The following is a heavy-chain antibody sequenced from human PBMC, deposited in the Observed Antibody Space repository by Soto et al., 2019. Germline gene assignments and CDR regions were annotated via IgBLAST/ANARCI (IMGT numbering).Heavy chain of an antibody. CDR3: AKDIYYFDY. CDR1: GGSIRSSNW. Sequence: SETLSLTCAVSGGSIRSSNWWSWVRQPPGKGLEWIGEIYHSGSTNYNPSLESRVTISVDKSKNQFSLNLSSLTAADTAVYYCAKDIYYFDYWGQGILVTVS. CDR2: IYHSGST. J-gene: IGHJ4*02. D-gene: IGHD2-21*01. V-gene: IGHV4-4*02.